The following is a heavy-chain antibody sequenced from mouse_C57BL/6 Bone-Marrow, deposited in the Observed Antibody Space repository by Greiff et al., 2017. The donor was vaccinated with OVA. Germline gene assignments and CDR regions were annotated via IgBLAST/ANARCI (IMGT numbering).Heavy chain of an antibody. CDR1: GFTFSDAW. Sequence: EVMLVESGGGLVQPGGSMKLSCAASGFTFSDAWMDWVSQSPEKGLEWVAEIRNKANNHATYYAESVKGRFTISRDDSKSSVYLQMNSLRAEDTCIYYCFYDGYSPWFAYWGQGTLVTVSA. D-gene: IGHD2-3*01. CDR3: FYDGYSPWFAY. CDR2: IRNKANNHAT. J-gene: IGHJ3*01. V-gene: IGHV6-6*01.